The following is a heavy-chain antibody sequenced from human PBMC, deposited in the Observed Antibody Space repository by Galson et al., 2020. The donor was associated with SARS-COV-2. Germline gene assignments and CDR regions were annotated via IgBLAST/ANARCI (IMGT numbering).Heavy chain of an antibody. V-gene: IGHV1-69*13. CDR1: GGTFSSYA. Sequence: SVKVSCKASGGTFSSYAISWVRQAPGQGLEWMGGIIPLFGTANYAQKFQGRVTITADESTSTAYMELSSLRSEDTAVYYCARGGWKSDIVATFNDYWGQGTLVTVSS. CDR3: ARGGWKSDIVATFNDY. J-gene: IGHJ4*02. CDR2: IIPLFGTA. D-gene: IGHD5-12*01.